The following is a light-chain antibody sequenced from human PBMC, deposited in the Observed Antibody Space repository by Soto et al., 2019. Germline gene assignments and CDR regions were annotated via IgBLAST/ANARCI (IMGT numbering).Light chain of an antibody. CDR3: QQLNSYPLT. CDR1: QGISSH. V-gene: IGKV1-9*01. Sequence: DIQLTQSPSFLSASVGDRVTITCRATQGISSHLAWYQGKPGKAPKLLIYAASTLQSGVPSRFSGSGSGTEFTLTISSLQPEDFATYYCQQLNSYPLTFGGGTKVVIK. CDR2: AAS. J-gene: IGKJ4*01.